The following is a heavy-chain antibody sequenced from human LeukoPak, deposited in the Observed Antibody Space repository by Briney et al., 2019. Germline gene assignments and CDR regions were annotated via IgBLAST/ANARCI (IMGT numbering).Heavy chain of an antibody. D-gene: IGHD3-10*01. CDR1: GFPFSSYA. V-gene: IGHV4-34*01. CDR2: ISHSGST. J-gene: IGHJ4*02. CDR3: AGAAHMVRGVVDY. Sequence: GSLRLSCVVSGFPFSSYAMSWVRQAPGKGLEWIGEISHSGSTNYNPSLKSRVTISVDTSKNQFSLKLSSVTAADTAVYYCAGAAHMVRGVVDYWGQGTLVTVSS.